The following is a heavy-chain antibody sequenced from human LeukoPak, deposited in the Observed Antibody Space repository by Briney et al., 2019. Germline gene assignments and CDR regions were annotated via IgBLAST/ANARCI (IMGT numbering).Heavy chain of an antibody. V-gene: IGHV4-39*07. Sequence: SETLSLTCTVSSRSISSSSYYWGWIRQPPGKGVEWTAGIYYSGSTYNNPSLQSPVTITQDTSKNQFSMKLSSVTAEDTAVYFCARGSPYSGNFLIGFDDWGQGTLVTVSS. CDR2: IYYSGST. J-gene: IGHJ4*02. D-gene: IGHD1-26*01. CDR1: SRSISSSSYY. CDR3: ARGSPYSGNFLIGFDD.